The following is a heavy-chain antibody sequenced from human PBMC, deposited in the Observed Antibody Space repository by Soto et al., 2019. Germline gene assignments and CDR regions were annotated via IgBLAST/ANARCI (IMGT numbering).Heavy chain of an antibody. CDR2: IWYDGSNK. J-gene: IGHJ6*02. Sequence: GGSLRLSCAASGFTFSSYGMHWVRQAPGKGLEWVAVIWYDGSNKYYADSLRGRFTISRNNSKNTLYLQMNSLRAEDTAVYYCARDPRYYDSSGYSPYTQDYYYYGMDVWGQGTTVTVSS. CDR3: ARDPRYYDSSGYSPYTQDYYYYGMDV. CDR1: GFTFSSYG. D-gene: IGHD3-22*01. V-gene: IGHV3-33*01.